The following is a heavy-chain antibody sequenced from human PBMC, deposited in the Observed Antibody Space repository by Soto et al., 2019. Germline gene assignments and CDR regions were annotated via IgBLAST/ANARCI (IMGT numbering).Heavy chain of an antibody. CDR1: GGSISSYY. V-gene: IGHV4-59*01. CDR3: ARALPDYYDSRARPSRGMDV. D-gene: IGHD3-22*01. Sequence: PSETLSLTCTVSGGSISSYYGSWIRQPTGKGLEWIGYIYYSGSTNYNPSLKSRVTISVDTSKNQFSLKLSSVTAADTAVYYCARALPDYYDSRARPSRGMDVWGQGTTVTVSS. CDR2: IYYSGST. J-gene: IGHJ6*02.